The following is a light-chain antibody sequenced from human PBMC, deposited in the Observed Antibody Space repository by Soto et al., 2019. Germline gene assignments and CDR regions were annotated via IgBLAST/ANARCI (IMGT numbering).Light chain of an antibody. CDR3: SSYTSSSTLLYV. J-gene: IGLJ1*01. CDR2: DVS. Sequence: QSVLTQPASVSGSPGQSITISCTGTISDVGGYNYVSWYQQHPGKAPKLMIYDVSNRPSGVSNRFSGSKSGNSASLTTSGLQAEDEADYYCSSYTSSSTLLYVFGTGTKVTVL. CDR1: ISDVGGYNY. V-gene: IGLV2-14*01.